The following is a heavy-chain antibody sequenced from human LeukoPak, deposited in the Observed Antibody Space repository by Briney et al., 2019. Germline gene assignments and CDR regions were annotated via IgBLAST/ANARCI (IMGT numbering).Heavy chain of an antibody. D-gene: IGHD5-18*01. CDR2: IIPILGIA. V-gene: IGHV1-69*04. Sequence: SVKVSCKASGGTFSSYAISWVRQAPGQGLEWMGRIIPILGIANYAQKFQGRVTITADKSTSTAYMELSSLRSEDTAVYYCARAHDSYGIDYWGQGTLVNVSS. CDR1: GGTFSSYA. CDR3: ARAHDSYGIDY. J-gene: IGHJ4*02.